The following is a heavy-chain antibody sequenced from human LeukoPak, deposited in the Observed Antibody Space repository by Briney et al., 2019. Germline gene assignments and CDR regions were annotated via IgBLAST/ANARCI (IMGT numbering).Heavy chain of an antibody. CDR1: GYTFTSYV. Sequence: ASVKVSCKASGYTFTSYVINWVRQATGQGLEWMGWINPNSGGANYAQKFQGRVTMTRDTSISTAYMELSGLRSDDTAVYYCARDFCSGGSCYSRFDYWGQGTLVTVSS. V-gene: IGHV1-2*02. J-gene: IGHJ4*02. CDR3: ARDFCSGGSCYSRFDY. D-gene: IGHD2-15*01. CDR2: INPNSGGA.